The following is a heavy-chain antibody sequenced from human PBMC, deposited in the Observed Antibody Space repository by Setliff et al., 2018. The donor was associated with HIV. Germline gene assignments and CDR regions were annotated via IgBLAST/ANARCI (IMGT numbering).Heavy chain of an antibody. CDR1: GDSISTDY. CDR2: IYNSAST. V-gene: IGHV4-4*09. CDR3: ARAYFGSGIYY. D-gene: IGHD3-10*01. J-gene: IGHJ4*02. Sequence: SETLSLTCTVSGDSISTDYRTWIRQPPGKGLEWIGYIYNSASTSYNPSLKSRVTISVDTSKNQFSLKLSSVTAADTAVYYCARAYFGSGIYYWGQGTLVTVSS.